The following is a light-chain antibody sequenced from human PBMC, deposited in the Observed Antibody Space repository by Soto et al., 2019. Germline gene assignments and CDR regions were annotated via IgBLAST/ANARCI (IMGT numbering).Light chain of an antibody. Sequence: EIVMTQSPATLSVSPGESATLSCRASQSVSRKLGWYQQKPGQAPRLLIYDASNRAPGIPARFSGSGSGTDFTLTIRSLEPEDFAVYYCKQRSNWPPTFGQGTKVDIK. CDR1: QSVSRK. J-gene: IGKJ1*01. V-gene: IGKV3-11*01. CDR3: KQRSNWPPT. CDR2: DAS.